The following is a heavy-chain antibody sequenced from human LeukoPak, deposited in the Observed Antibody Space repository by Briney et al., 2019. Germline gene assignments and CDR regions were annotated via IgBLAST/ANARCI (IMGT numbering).Heavy chain of an antibody. CDR3: ASDRGYGGNSGDY. D-gene: IGHD4-23*01. V-gene: IGHV3-66*01. CDR1: GLTVSNNY. CDR2: MHSDDTT. J-gene: IGHJ4*02. Sequence: GGSLRLSCAASGLTVSNNYINWVRQAPGKGLEWVSVMHSDDTTYYADSVQGRFTISRDNLKNTLYLQMNTLRVEDTGVYYCASDRGYGGNSGDYWGQGTLVSVSS.